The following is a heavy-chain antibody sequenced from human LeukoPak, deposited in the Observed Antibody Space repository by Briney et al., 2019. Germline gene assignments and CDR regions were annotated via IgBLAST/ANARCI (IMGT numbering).Heavy chain of an antibody. Sequence: SETLSLTCAVYGGSFSGYYWSWIRQPPGKGLEWIGEINHSGSTNYNPSLKSRVTISVDTSKNQFSLKLSSVTAADTAVYYCARVLYCSGGSCYSDHYYYYMDVWGKGTAVTVSS. D-gene: IGHD2-15*01. J-gene: IGHJ6*03. CDR3: ARVLYCSGGSCYSDHYYYYMDV. V-gene: IGHV4-34*01. CDR1: GGSFSGYY. CDR2: INHSGST.